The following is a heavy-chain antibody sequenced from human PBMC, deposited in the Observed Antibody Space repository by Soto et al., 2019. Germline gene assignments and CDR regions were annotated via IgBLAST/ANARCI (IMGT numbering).Heavy chain of an antibody. CDR1: GFTVSSNY. CDR2: IYSGGST. CDR3: AREEYSSSSNWFDP. Sequence: GGSLRLSCAASGFTVSSNYMSWVRQAPGKGLEWVSVIYSGGSTYYADSVKGRFTISRDNSKNTLYLQMNSLRAEDTAVYYCAREEYSSSSNWFDPWGQGTLVTVSS. D-gene: IGHD6-6*01. V-gene: IGHV3-53*01. J-gene: IGHJ5*02.